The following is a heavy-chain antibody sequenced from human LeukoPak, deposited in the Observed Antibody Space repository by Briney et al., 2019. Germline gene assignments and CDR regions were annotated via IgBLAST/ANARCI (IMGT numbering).Heavy chain of an antibody. CDR2: INHSGST. V-gene: IGHV4-34*01. Sequence: SETLSLTCAVYGGSFSGYYWSWIRQPPGKGLEWIGEINHSGSTNYNPSLKSRVTISVDTSKNQFSLKLSSVTAADPAVYYCARRKRSWFAPWGQGTLVTVSS. CDR3: ARRKRSWFAP. CDR1: GGSFSGYY. J-gene: IGHJ5*02.